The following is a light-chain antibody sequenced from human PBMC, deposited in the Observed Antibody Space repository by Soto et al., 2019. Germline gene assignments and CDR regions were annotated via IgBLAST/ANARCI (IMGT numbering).Light chain of an antibody. J-gene: IGKJ1*01. CDR1: QSISSW. CDR3: QQYNSYPWT. CDR2: KAS. Sequence: DIQMTQSPSTLSASVGDRVTITCRASQSISSWLAWYQQKPGKAPKLLSYKASSLESGVPSMFSGSGSGTEFTLTISRLQPDDFATYYCQQYNSYPWTFGQGTKVEIK. V-gene: IGKV1-5*03.